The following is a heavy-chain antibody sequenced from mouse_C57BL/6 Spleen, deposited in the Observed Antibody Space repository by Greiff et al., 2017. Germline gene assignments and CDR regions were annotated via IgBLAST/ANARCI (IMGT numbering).Heavy chain of an antibody. CDR2: INPNNGGT. Sequence: VQLQQSGPELVKPGASVKISCKASGYTFTDYYMNWVKQSHGKSLEWIGDINPNNGGTSYNQKFKGKATLTVDKSSSTAYMELRRLTSEDSSVYYCARKEGYFDVWGTGTTVTVSS. CDR3: ARKEGYFDV. J-gene: IGHJ1*03. CDR1: GYTFTDYY. V-gene: IGHV1-26*01.